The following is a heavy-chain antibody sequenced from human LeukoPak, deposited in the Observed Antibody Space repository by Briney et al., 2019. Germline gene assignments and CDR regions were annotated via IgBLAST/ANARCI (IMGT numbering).Heavy chain of an antibody. CDR3: ARGLGPDFDY. CDR2: IYYSGST. V-gene: IGHV4-59*01. CDR1: GGSISSYY. Sequence: SETLALTCTVSGGSISSYYWSWIRQPPGKGLEWSGYIYYSGSTNYNPSLKSRVTISVDTSKNQFSLKLSSVPATDTAVYYCARGLGPDFDYWGQGTLVTVSS. J-gene: IGHJ4*02.